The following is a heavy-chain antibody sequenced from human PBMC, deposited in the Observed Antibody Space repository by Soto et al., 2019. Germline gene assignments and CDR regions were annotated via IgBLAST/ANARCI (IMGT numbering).Heavy chain of an antibody. CDR2: IIPIFGTA. J-gene: IGHJ5*02. Sequence: SVKVSCKASGGTFSSYAISWVRQAPGQGLEWMGGIIPIFGTANYAQKFQGRVTITADESTSTAYMELSSLRSEDTAVYYWARGKWQQLVTWFDPWGQGTLVTVSS. V-gene: IGHV1-69*13. D-gene: IGHD6-13*01. CDR1: GGTFSSYA. CDR3: ARGKWQQLVTWFDP.